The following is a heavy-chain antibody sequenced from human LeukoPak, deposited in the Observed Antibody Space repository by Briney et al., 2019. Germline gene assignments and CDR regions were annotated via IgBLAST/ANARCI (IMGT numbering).Heavy chain of an antibody. CDR1: GYTFTSFD. D-gene: IGHD5-18*01. CDR2: ISAYNGNT. J-gene: IGHJ3*02. CDR3: ARDRDTAMPHDAFDI. V-gene: IGHV1-18*01. Sequence: ASVKVSCKTSGYTFTSFDINWVRQAPGQGLEWMGWISAYNGNTNYAQKLQGRVTMTTDTSTSTVYMELSSLRSEDTAVYYCARDRDTAMPHDAFDIWGQGTMVTVSS.